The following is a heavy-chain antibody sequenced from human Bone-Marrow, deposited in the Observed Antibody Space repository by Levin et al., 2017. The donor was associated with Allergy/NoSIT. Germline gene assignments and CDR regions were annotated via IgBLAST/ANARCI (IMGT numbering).Heavy chain of an antibody. Sequence: RASVKVSCEASGYIFTDYYIHWVRQAPGQGLEWMGWVNPKTGGTHYIQKFEGRVTMTRDASLSTAYMELSRLTSDDTAVYFCAILTHYYDSSGPHSFDVWGQGTMVTVTS. CDR3: AILTHYYDSSGPHSFDV. V-gene: IGHV1-2*02. J-gene: IGHJ3*01. CDR2: VNPKTGGT. CDR1: GYIFTDYY. D-gene: IGHD3-22*01.